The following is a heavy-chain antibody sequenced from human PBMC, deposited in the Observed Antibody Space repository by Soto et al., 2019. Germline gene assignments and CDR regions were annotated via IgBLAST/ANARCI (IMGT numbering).Heavy chain of an antibody. Sequence: SETLSLTCAVYGGSFSGYYWSWIRQPPGKGLEWIGEINHSGSTNYNPSLKSRVTISVDTSKNQFSLKLSSVTAADTDVYYCARGTPSPTQIDVHPPRITGTTPQGDYYYYYMDVWGKGTTVTVSS. CDR2: INHSGST. J-gene: IGHJ6*03. D-gene: IGHD1-7*01. CDR1: GGSFSGYY. V-gene: IGHV4-34*01. CDR3: ARGTPSPTQIDVHPPRITGTTPQGDYYYYYMDV.